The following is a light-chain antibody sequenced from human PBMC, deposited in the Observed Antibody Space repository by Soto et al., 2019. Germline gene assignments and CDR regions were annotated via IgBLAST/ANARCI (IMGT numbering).Light chain of an antibody. V-gene: IGKV3-20*01. Sequence: EVVLTQSPGTLSLSPGERATLSCRASQSLGSSQLAWYQQKPGQAPRPLIYAASSRVTGIPDRFSGSGSGTDFTLPIRRLEPEDFAVYYCQQYGSSPLTFGGGTKVDNK. CDR3: QQYGSSPLT. CDR2: AAS. J-gene: IGKJ4*01. CDR1: QSLGSSQ.